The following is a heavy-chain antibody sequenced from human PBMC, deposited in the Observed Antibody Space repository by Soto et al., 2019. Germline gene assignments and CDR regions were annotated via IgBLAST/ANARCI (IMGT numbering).Heavy chain of an antibody. CDR3: ARPLDSYGSGFAP. J-gene: IGHJ5*02. CDR2: IWYDGSNK. D-gene: IGHD3-10*01. Sequence: PGGSLRLSCAASGFTFSSYGMHWVRQAPGKGLEWVAVIWYDGSNKYYADSVKGRFTISRDNSKNTLYLQMNSLRAEDTAVYYYARPLDSYGSGFAPWAQGPLAPVPS. V-gene: IGHV3-33*01. CDR1: GFTFSSYG.